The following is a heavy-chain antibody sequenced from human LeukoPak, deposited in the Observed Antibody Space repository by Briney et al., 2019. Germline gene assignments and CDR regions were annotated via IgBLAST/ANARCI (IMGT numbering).Heavy chain of an antibody. D-gene: IGHD6-13*01. CDR3: ASVPRGPDIAAAATPGSYYFDY. Sequence: SGTLSLTCAVSGGSISSSNWWSWVRQPPGKGLEWIGEIYHSGSTNYNPSLKSRVTISVDKSKNQFSLKLSSVTAADTAVYYCASVPRGPDIAAAATPGSYYFDYWGQGTLVTVSS. CDR2: IYHSGST. V-gene: IGHV4-4*02. CDR1: GGSISSSNW. J-gene: IGHJ4*02.